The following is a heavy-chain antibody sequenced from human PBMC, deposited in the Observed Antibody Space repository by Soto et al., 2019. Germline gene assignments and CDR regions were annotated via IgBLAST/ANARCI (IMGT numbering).Heavy chain of an antibody. Sequence: QVQLVQSGAEEKKPGASVKVSCKASGYTFTSYAMHWVRQAPGQRLEWMGWINAGNGNKKHSQKFQGRVTITRDTSASTAYMELSSLTSEDTGVYYCARGGPPIDYWGPGTLVTVSS. J-gene: IGHJ4*02. CDR2: INAGNGNK. CDR3: ARGGPPIDY. D-gene: IGHD3-10*01. V-gene: IGHV1-3*05. CDR1: GYTFTSYA.